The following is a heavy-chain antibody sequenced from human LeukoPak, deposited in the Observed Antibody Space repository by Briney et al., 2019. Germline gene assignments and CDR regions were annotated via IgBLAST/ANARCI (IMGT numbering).Heavy chain of an antibody. CDR2: ISSSGSTI. V-gene: IGHV3-48*04. Sequence: PGGSLRLSYAASGFTFSSYWMSWVRQAPGKGLEWVSYISSSGSTIYYADSVKGRFTISRDNAKNSLYLQMNSLRAEDMAVYYCARGLMTTVMYFGYWGQGTLVTVSS. CDR3: ARGLMTTVMYFGY. J-gene: IGHJ4*02. CDR1: GFTFSSYW. D-gene: IGHD4-17*01.